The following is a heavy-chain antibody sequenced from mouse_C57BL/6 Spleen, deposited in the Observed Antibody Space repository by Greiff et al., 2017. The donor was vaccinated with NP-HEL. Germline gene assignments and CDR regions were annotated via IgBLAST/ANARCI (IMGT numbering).Heavy chain of an antibody. CDR2: INPNNGGT. J-gene: IGHJ4*01. CDR1: GYTFTDYN. V-gene: IGHV1-18*01. D-gene: IGHD2-3*01. Sequence: EVQLQQSGPELVKPGASVKIPCKASGYTFTDYNMDWVKQSHGKSLEWIGDINPNNGGTIYNQKFKGKATLTVDKSSSTAYMELRSLTSEDTAVYYCARKRNGYYNPYYAMDYWGQGASVTVSS. CDR3: ARKRNGYYNPYYAMDY.